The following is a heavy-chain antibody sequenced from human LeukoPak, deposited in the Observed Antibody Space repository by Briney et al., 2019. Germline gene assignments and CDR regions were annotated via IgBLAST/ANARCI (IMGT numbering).Heavy chain of an antibody. V-gene: IGHV3-21*01. Sequence: GGSLRLSCAASGFTFSSYSMNWVRQAPGKGLEWVSPISSSSSYIYYADSVKGRFTISRDNAKNSLYLQMNSLRAEDTAVYYCARDVHPTYYYDSSGYADWGQGTLVTVSS. CDR3: ARDVHPTYYYDSSGYAD. D-gene: IGHD3-22*01. CDR2: ISSSSSYI. CDR1: GFTFSSYS. J-gene: IGHJ4*02.